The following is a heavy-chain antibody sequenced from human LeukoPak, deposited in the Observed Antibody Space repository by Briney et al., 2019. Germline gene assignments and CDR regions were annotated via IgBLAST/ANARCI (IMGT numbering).Heavy chain of an antibody. J-gene: IGHJ4*02. V-gene: IGHV3-30*02. CDR3: AKGPAAVAGTDYFDY. CDR2: IRYDGSNK. D-gene: IGHD6-19*01. CDR1: GFTFSSYG. Sequence: GGSLRLSCAASGFTFSSYGMHWVRQAPGKGLEWVPFIRYDGSNKYYADSVKGRFTISRDNSKNTLYLQMNSLRAEDTAVYYCAKGPAAVAGTDYFDYWGQGTLVTVSS.